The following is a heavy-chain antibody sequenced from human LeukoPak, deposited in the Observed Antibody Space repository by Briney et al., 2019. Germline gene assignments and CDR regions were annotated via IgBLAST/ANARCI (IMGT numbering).Heavy chain of an antibody. Sequence: PGGSLRLSCAASGFTFSSYAMSWVRQAPGKGLEWVSGISGSGASTYYADSVKGRFTISRDNSKNALYLQMNSRRAEDTAVYSCAKETDYNYIYYFDYWGQGTLVTVSS. CDR1: GFTFSSYA. V-gene: IGHV3-23*01. CDR2: ISGSGAST. J-gene: IGHJ4*02. D-gene: IGHD5-24*01. CDR3: AKETDYNYIYYFDY.